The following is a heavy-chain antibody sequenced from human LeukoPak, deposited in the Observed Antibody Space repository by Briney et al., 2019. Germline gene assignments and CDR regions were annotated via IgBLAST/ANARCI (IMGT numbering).Heavy chain of an antibody. D-gene: IGHD3-22*01. CDR3: AGLYRRSSGAFDI. CDR1: GGSISSSSYY. V-gene: IGHV4-39*01. J-gene: IGHJ3*02. Sequence: SETLSLTCTVSGGSISSSSYYWGWIRQPPGTGLEWIGSIYYSGSTYYNPSLKSRVTISVDTSKNQFSLKLSSVTAADTAVYYCAGLYRRSSGAFDIWGQGTMVTVSS. CDR2: IYYSGST.